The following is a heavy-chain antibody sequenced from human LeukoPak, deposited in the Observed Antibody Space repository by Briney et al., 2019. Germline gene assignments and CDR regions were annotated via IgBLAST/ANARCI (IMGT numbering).Heavy chain of an antibody. CDR3: AKPPGYCSGGSCYSFRIPFDY. D-gene: IGHD2-15*01. CDR2: IKQDGSEQ. CDR1: GFSFSDFW. Sequence: PGGSLRLSCAASGFSFSDFWMHWVRQAPGKGLEWVASIKQDGSEQSYVDSVKGRFTISRDNSKNTLYLQMNSLRAEDTAVYYCAKPPGYCSGGSCYSFRIPFDYWGQGTLVTVSS. J-gene: IGHJ4*02. V-gene: IGHV3-7*03.